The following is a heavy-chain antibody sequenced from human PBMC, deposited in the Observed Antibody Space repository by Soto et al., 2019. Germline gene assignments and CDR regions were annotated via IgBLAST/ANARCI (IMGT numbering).Heavy chain of an antibody. Sequence: PGGSLRLSCAASGFTFSSYAMSWVRQAPGKGLEWVSTISGTGGSTYYPDSVKGRFTISRDNSKNTVYLQMNSLRAEDTAVYYCAKANRVVVVESSFDYWGQGTLVTVSS. CDR2: ISGTGGST. D-gene: IGHD3-22*01. V-gene: IGHV3-23*01. CDR3: AKANRVVVVESSFDY. CDR1: GFTFSSYA. J-gene: IGHJ4*02.